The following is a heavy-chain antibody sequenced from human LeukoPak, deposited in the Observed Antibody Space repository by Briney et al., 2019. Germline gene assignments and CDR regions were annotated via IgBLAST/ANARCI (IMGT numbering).Heavy chain of an antibody. Sequence: GGSLRLSCAASGFTFSSYGMHWVRQAPGKGLEWVAVIWYDGSNKYYADSVKGRFTISRDNSKNTLYLQMNSLRAEDTAVYYCARDQDYSSNLDYWGQGTLVTVSS. V-gene: IGHV3-33*01. CDR2: IWYDGSNK. CDR3: ARDQDYSSNLDY. J-gene: IGHJ4*02. D-gene: IGHD6-13*01. CDR1: GFTFSSYG.